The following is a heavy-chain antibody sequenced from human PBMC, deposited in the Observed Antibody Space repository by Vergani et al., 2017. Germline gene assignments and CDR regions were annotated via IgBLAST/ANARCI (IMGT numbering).Heavy chain of an antibody. CDR3: ARDDPLVG. V-gene: IGHV3-30*01. CDR1: GFTFSSYA. Sequence: QVQLVESGGGVVQPGRSLRLSCAASGFTFSSYAMHWVRQAPGKALELVAVISYDGSNKYYADSVKGRFTISRDNSKNTLYLQMNSLRAEDTAVYYCARDDPLVGWGQGTLVTVSS. D-gene: IGHD3-10*01. CDR2: ISYDGSNK. J-gene: IGHJ4*02.